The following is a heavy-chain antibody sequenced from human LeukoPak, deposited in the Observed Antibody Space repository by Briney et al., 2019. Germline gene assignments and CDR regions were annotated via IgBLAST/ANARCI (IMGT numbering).Heavy chain of an antibody. CDR3: ASLSPDETRTVTKGFDY. D-gene: IGHD4-17*01. Sequence: GGPVKVSCKASGYTFTGYYMHWVRQAPGQGLEWMGWINPNSGGTNYAQKFQGRVTMTRDTSISTAYMELSRLRSDDTAVYYCASLSPDETRTVTKGFDYWGKGTLVTVSS. CDR1: GYTFTGYY. CDR2: INPNSGGT. J-gene: IGHJ4*02. V-gene: IGHV1-2*02.